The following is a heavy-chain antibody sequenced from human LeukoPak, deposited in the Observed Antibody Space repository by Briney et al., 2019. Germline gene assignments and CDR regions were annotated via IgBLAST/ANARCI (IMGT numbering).Heavy chain of an antibody. J-gene: IGHJ5*02. Sequence: SQTLSLTCTVSGGSISSGSYYWSWIRQPAGKGLEWIGRIYTSGSTNYNPSLKSRVTISVDTSKNQLSLKLSSVTAADTAVYYCARDRDYYDIPQGWFDPWGQGTLVTVSS. CDR1: GGSISSGSYY. V-gene: IGHV4-61*02. CDR3: ARDRDYYDIPQGWFDP. CDR2: IYTSGST. D-gene: IGHD3-22*01.